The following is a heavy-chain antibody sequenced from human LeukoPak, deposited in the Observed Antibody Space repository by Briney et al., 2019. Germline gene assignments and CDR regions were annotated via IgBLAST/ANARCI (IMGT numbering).Heavy chain of an antibody. CDR2: IGTAGDT. Sequence: QPGGSLRLSCAASGFTFSSYAMSWVRQATGKGLEWVSAIGTAGDTYYPGSVKGRFTISRENAKNSLYLQMNSLRAGDTAVYYCARESALRDFDSWGQGTLVTVSS. J-gene: IGHJ4*02. CDR3: ARESALRDFDS. CDR1: GFTFSSYA. V-gene: IGHV3-13*04.